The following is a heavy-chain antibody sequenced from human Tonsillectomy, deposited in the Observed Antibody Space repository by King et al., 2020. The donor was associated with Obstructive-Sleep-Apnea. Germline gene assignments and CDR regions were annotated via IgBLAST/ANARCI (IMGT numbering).Heavy chain of an antibody. Sequence: VQLVESGGGLVQPGGSLRLSCAASGFTFYSYSMNWVRQAPGKGLEWVSYISSSSSDIYYADSVKCRFTISRDNAKYSLSLQMSSLRAEDTAVYYCARDISFPLVGGTYYYYGMDVWGQGTTVTVSS. J-gene: IGHJ6*02. D-gene: IGHD3-10*01. V-gene: IGHV3-48*04. CDR1: GFTFYSYS. CDR2: ISSSSSDI. CDR3: ARDISFPLVGGTYYYYGMDV.